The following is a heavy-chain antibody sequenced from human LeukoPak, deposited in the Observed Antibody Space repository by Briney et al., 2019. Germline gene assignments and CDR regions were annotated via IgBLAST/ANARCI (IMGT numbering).Heavy chain of an antibody. Sequence: SVKVSCKASGGTFSSYAISWVRQAPGQGLEWMGGIIPIFGTANYAQKFQGRVTITTDESTSTAYMELSSLRSEDTAVYYCAREKRKTYYYDSSGFDAFDIWGQGTMVTVSS. V-gene: IGHV1-69*05. D-gene: IGHD3-22*01. CDR1: GGTFSSYA. J-gene: IGHJ3*02. CDR3: AREKRKTYYYDSSGFDAFDI. CDR2: IIPIFGTA.